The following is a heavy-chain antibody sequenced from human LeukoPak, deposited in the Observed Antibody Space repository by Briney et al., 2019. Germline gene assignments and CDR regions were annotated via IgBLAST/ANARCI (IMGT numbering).Heavy chain of an antibody. CDR3: AMGYSYYFDY. CDR2: IIPILGLT. V-gene: IGHV1-69*04. CDR1: GGTFSSYA. Sequence: SVKVSCKASGGTFSSYAISWVRQAPGQGLDWMGRIIPILGLTNYPQNFQGRVTITADKSTSTAYMELSSLKSEDTAVYYCAMGYSYYFDYWGQGTLVTVSS. D-gene: IGHD3-22*01. J-gene: IGHJ4*02.